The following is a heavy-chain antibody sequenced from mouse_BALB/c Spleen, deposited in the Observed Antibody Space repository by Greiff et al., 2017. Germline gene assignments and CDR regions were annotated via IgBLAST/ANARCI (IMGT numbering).Heavy chain of an antibody. D-gene: IGHD2-4*01. CDR3: ARDAMITGGPWFAY. V-gene: IGHV7-1*02. CDR2: SRNKANDYTT. Sequence: EVMLVESGGGLVQPGGSLRLSCATSGFTFSDFYMAWVRQPPGKRLEWIAASRNKANDYTTEYSASVKGRFIVSRDTSQSILYLQMNALRAEDTAIYYCARDAMITGGPWFAYWGQGTLVTVSA. CDR1: GFTFSDFY. J-gene: IGHJ3*01.